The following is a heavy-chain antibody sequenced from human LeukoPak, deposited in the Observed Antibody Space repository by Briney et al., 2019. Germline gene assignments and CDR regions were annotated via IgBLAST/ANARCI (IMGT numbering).Heavy chain of an antibody. Sequence: ASVKVSCKAAGYTFTSYDINWVRQATGQGLEWMGWMNPNSGNTDYAQKFQGRVTITRNTSTSTAYMELSSLRSEDTAVYYCARNRVDYYDSSGYYGGFDYWGQGTLVTVSS. CDR2: MNPNSGNT. CDR3: ARNRVDYYDSSGYYGGFDY. CDR1: GYTFTSYD. D-gene: IGHD3-22*01. J-gene: IGHJ4*02. V-gene: IGHV1-8*03.